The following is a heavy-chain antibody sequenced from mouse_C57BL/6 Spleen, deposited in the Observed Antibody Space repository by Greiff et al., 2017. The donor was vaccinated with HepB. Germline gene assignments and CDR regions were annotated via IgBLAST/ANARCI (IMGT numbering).Heavy chain of an antibody. V-gene: IGHV1-64*01. CDR2: IHPNSGST. Sequence: QVQLQQPGAELVKPGASVKLSCKASGYTFTSYWMHWVKQRPGQGLEWIGMIHPNSGSTNYNEKFKSKATLTVDKSSSTAYMQLSSLTSEDSAVYYGARGYYSNYDLYYFDYWGQGTTLTVSS. CDR3: ARGYYSNYDLYYFDY. CDR1: GYTFTSYW. J-gene: IGHJ2*01. D-gene: IGHD2-5*01.